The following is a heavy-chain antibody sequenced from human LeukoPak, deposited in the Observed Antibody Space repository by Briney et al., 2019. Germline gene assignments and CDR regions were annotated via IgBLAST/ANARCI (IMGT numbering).Heavy chain of an antibody. Sequence: SETLSLTCTVSGGSISSSSYYWGWIRQPPGKGLEWIGSIYYSGSTYYNPSLKSRVTISVDTSKNQFSLKLSSVTAADTAVYYCARDGGIAAAGTRPMDVWGKGTTVTVPS. CDR3: ARDGGIAAAGTRPMDV. CDR1: GGSISSSSYY. CDR2: IYYSGST. V-gene: IGHV4-39*07. D-gene: IGHD6-13*01. J-gene: IGHJ6*03.